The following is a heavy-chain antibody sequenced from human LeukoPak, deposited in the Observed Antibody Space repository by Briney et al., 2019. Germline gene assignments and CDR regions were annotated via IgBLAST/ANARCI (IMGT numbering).Heavy chain of an antibody. Sequence: KTSETLSLTCTVSGGSISSGGYYWSWIRQPPGKGLEWIGYIYHSGSTYYNPSLKSRVTISVDRSKNQFSLKLSSVTAADTAVYYCARIDYDFWSGYPDAFDIWGQGTMVTVSS. J-gene: IGHJ3*02. CDR1: GGSISSGGYY. V-gene: IGHV4-30-2*01. D-gene: IGHD3-3*01. CDR3: ARIDYDFWSGYPDAFDI. CDR2: IYHSGST.